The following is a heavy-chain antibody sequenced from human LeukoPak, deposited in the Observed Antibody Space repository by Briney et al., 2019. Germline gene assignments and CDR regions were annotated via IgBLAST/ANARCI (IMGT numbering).Heavy chain of an antibody. Sequence: SVKVSCKASGGSFSSYAISWVRQAPGQGLEWMGRIIPILGIANYAQRFQGRVTIIADKSTSTAYMELSSLRSEDTAVYYCARSRGSVRDDYYGMDVWGQGTTVTVSS. CDR3: ARSRGSVRDDYYGMDV. CDR1: GGSFSSYA. V-gene: IGHV1-69*04. J-gene: IGHJ6*02. D-gene: IGHD5-12*01. CDR2: IIPILGIA.